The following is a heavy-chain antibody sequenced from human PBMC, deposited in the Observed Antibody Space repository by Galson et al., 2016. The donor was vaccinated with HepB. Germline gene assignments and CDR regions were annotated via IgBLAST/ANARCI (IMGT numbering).Heavy chain of an antibody. CDR1: GFSFSSHW. CDR3: VPDLGKFGTDV. CDR2: IKQDGSEK. Sequence: SLRLSCAASGFSFSSHWINWIRQAPGRGLEWVASIKQDGSEKSYVGSVNGRFTISRDNAKNSLYLQMNSLRAGDTAVYYCVPDLGKFGTDVWGQGTTVTISS. J-gene: IGHJ6*02. V-gene: IGHV3-7*03.